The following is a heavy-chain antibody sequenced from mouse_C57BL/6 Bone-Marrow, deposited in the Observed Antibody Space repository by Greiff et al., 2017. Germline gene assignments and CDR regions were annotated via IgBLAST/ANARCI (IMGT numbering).Heavy chain of an antibody. CDR3: ARPVYGSSHWYFDV. Sequence: DVMLVESGGGLVKPGGSLKLSCAASGFTFSDYGMHWVRQAPEKGLEWVAYISSGSSTIYYADTVKGRFTISRDNAKNTLFLQMTSLRSEDTAMYYCARPVYGSSHWYFDVWGTGTTVTVSS. CDR1: GFTFSDYG. V-gene: IGHV5-17*01. D-gene: IGHD1-1*01. CDR2: ISSGSSTI. J-gene: IGHJ1*03.